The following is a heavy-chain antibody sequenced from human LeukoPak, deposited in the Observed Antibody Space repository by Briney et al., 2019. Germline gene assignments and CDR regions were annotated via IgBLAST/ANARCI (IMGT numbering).Heavy chain of an antibody. Sequence: GGFLRLSCAASGFTFSSYWMHWVRQAPGKGLVWVSRINSDGSSTSYADSVKGRFTISRDNAKNSLYLQMNSLRAEDMALYYCAKDSGNYGTFDYWGQGTLVTVSS. CDR1: GFTFSSYW. D-gene: IGHD4-11*01. J-gene: IGHJ4*02. CDR2: INSDGSST. V-gene: IGHV3-74*01. CDR3: AKDSGNYGTFDY.